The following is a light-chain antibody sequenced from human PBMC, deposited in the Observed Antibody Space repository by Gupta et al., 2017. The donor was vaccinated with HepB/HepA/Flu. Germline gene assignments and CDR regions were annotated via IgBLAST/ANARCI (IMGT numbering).Light chain of an antibody. CDR2: GAS. V-gene: IGKV3-20*01. J-gene: IGKJ2*01. CDR3: QQDGSSLYT. Sequence: EIVLTQSPGTLSLSPGERATRSCRASQSVSSSYLAWYQQKPGQAPRLLIYGASSRATGIPDRFSGSGSGTXFTLTIXRLEPEDFAVYYCQQDGSSLYTFGXGTKLEIK. CDR1: QSVSSSY.